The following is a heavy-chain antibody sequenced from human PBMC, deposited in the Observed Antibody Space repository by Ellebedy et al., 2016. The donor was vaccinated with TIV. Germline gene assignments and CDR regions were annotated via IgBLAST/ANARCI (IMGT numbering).Heavy chain of an antibody. CDR3: ARDSEGRYDSSGYYHGAFDI. CDR1: GFTFSNFN. CDR2: ISSSSYI. D-gene: IGHD3-22*01. J-gene: IGHJ3*02. V-gene: IGHV3-21*01. Sequence: GESLKISXAASGFTFSNFNMNWVRQAPGKGLEWVSSISSSSYIYYADSVKGRFTISRDNAKNSLYLQMNSLRAEDTAVYSCARDSEGRYDSSGYYHGAFDIWGQGTMVTVSS.